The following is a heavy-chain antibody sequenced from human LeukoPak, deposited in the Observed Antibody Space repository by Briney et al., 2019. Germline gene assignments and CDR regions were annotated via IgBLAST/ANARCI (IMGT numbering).Heavy chain of an antibody. D-gene: IGHD6-13*01. Sequence: ASVKVSCKASGYTFTGYYMHWVRQAPGQGLEWMGWINPNSGGTNYAETFQGRVTMTRDTSISTAYLELSSLRSDDTAVYYCARVGSIAAAGYYYIDVWGKGTTVIVSS. CDR1: GYTFTGYY. V-gene: IGHV1-2*02. J-gene: IGHJ6*03. CDR2: INPNSGGT. CDR3: ARVGSIAAAGYYYIDV.